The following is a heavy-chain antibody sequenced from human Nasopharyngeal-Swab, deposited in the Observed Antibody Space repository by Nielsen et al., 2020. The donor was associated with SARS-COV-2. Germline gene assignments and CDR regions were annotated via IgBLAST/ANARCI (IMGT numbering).Heavy chain of an antibody. CDR1: GFTFSSYS. D-gene: IGHD3-22*01. V-gene: IGHV3-21*01. Sequence: GGSLRLSCAASGFTFSSYSMNWVRQAPGKGLEWVSSISSSSSYIYYADSVKSRFTISRDNAKNSLYLQMNSLRAEDTAVYYCASWGTYYYDSSGYTRDAFDIWGQGTMVTVSS. CDR3: ASWGTYYYDSSGYTRDAFDI. J-gene: IGHJ3*02. CDR2: ISSSSSYI.